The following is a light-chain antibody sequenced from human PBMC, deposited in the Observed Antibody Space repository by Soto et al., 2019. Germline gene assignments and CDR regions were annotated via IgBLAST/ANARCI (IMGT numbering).Light chain of an antibody. J-gene: IGLJ1*01. CDR2: QVS. CDR1: TSDVGAYNY. Sequence: QSALTQPASVSGSPGQSIAISCTGTTSDVGAYNYVSWYQQHPGKAPKLMIYQVSNLPSGVSNRFSGSKSGNTASLTISGLQAEDEADYYCSSYTSSTTYVFGTGTKVTVL. V-gene: IGLV2-14*01. CDR3: SSYTSSTTYV.